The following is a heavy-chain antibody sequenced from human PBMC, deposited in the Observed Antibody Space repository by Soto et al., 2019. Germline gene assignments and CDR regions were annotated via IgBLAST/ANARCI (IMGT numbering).Heavy chain of an antibody. D-gene: IGHD2-15*01. Sequence: SETLSLTCTVAGASMNGNYWTWVRQPPGKGLEWIGNMFYSGTTNYNPSLKSRVTMSLDTSVNQFSLRLSSVTAADTAVYYCARPNMWYGKIQEWGRGTLVTVSP. CDR1: GASMNGNY. V-gene: IGHV4-59*01. CDR2: MFYSGTT. CDR3: ARPNMWYGKIQE. J-gene: IGHJ1*01.